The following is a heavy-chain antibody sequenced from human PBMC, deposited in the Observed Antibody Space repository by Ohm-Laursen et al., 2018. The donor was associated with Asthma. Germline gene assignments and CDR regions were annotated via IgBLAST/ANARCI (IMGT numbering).Heavy chain of an antibody. Sequence: SETLSLTCTVSSASFSSDSYYWGWIRQPPEKRLEWIGSIYYTGSPTYSPSLKTRVTISVDTSKNQFSLKLNSVTAADTAVYYCARERASGVGVIGYWGQGTLVTVSS. CDR1: SASFSSDSYY. J-gene: IGHJ4*02. CDR3: ARERASGVGVIGY. D-gene: IGHD3-16*02. CDR2: IYYTGSP. V-gene: IGHV4-39*02.